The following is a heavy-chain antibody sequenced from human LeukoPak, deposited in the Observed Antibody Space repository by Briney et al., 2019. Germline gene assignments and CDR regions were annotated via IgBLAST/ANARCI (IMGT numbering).Heavy chain of an antibody. J-gene: IGHJ4*02. Sequence: PSETLSLTCAVYGGSFSGYYWSWIRQPPGKGLEWIGEINHSGSTNYNPSLKSRVTISVDTSKNQFSLKLSSVTAADTAVYYCARVKWLAAAGFDYWGQGTLVTVSS. D-gene: IGHD6-13*01. CDR3: ARVKWLAAAGFDY. CDR1: GGSFSGYY. CDR2: INHSGST. V-gene: IGHV4-34*01.